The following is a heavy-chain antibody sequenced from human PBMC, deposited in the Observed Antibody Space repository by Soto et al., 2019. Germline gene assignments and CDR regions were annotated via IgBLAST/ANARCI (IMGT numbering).Heavy chain of an antibody. Sequence: QVQLQESGPGLVKPSGTLSLTCAVSGRSISSSNWWSWVRQPPGKGLEWTAEIYHGGSTNYNPSLKSRVTISVDKSKNQFSLKLSSVNAAGRAVYYCAIRTTVTTRLGYWGQGTLVTVSS. V-gene: IGHV4-4*02. CDR2: IYHGGST. D-gene: IGHD4-17*01. J-gene: IGHJ4*02. CDR3: AIRTTVTTRLGY. CDR1: GRSISSSNW.